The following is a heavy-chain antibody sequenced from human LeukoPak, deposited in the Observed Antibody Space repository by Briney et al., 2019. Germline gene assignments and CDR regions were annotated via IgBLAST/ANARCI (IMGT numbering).Heavy chain of an antibody. V-gene: IGHV3-23*01. CDR3: AKLNYDNSGYYSNYFDY. J-gene: IGHJ4*02. CDR1: GFTFNTYG. Sequence: PGGSLRLSCGASGFTFNTYGMSWVRQAPGKGLEWVSVISGSGGSTYYADSVKGRFTISRDNSKNTVYLQMNSLRVEDTAEYYCAKLNYDNSGYYSNYFDYWGQGTLVTVSS. D-gene: IGHD3-22*01. CDR2: ISGSGGST.